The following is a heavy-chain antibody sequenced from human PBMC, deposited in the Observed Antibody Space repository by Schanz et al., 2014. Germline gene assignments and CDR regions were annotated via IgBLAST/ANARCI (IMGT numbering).Heavy chain of an antibody. CDR2: MSYDGSIK. J-gene: IGHJ4*02. CDR3: ARGTDWNLHY. Sequence: QVQLVESGGGLVQPGGSLRLSCAASGFTFSSYGMHWVRQAPGKGLEWVAAMSYDGSIKYYGDSVKGRFTVSRDSGQNSLYLQMNSLRAGDTAVYYCARGTDWNLHYWGQGALVTVSS. CDR1: GFTFSSYG. V-gene: IGHV3-33*01. D-gene: IGHD1-1*01.